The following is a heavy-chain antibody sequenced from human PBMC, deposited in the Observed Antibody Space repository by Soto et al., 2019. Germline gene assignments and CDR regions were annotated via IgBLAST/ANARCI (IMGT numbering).Heavy chain of an antibody. D-gene: IGHD6-19*01. J-gene: IGHJ4*02. Sequence: QVQLVESGGGLVKPGGSLRLSCAASGFTFSDYYMSWIRQAPGKGLEWLSYISNSGSTIYYADSVKGRFTISRDNAKNSLYLQMNSLRADDTAVYYCARDFLSRPYSSVWAPLDYWGQGTLVTVSS. CDR1: GFTFSDYY. V-gene: IGHV3-11*01. CDR2: ISNSGSTI. CDR3: ARDFLSRPYSSVWAPLDY.